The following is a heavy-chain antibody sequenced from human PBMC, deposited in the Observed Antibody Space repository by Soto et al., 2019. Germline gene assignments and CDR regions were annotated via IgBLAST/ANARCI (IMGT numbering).Heavy chain of an antibody. CDR2: IYHSGST. CDR1: GYSISSGYY. J-gene: IGHJ6*02. Sequence: PWETLSLTCAVSGYSISSGYYWGWIRQPPGKGLEWIGSIYHSGSTYYNPSLKSRVTISVDTSKNQFSLKLSSVTAADTAVYYCARDLVVGEGMDVWGQGTTVTVSS. CDR3: ARDLVVGEGMDV. D-gene: IGHD1-26*01. V-gene: IGHV4-38-2*02.